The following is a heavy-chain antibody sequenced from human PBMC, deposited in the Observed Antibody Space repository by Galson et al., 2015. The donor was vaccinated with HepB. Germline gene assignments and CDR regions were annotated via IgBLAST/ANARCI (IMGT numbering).Heavy chain of an antibody. J-gene: IGHJ6*03. Sequence: SLRLSCAASGFTFKNYAMHWVRQAPGKGLECVPYISNSGTNKYYADSVKGRVTISRDSAKNSLYLQMDSLRVEDTAVYYCARERGGYYMDVWGKGTTVTVSS. CDR2: ISNSGTNK. CDR3: ARERGGYYMDV. V-gene: IGHV3-48*01. CDR1: GFTFKNYA.